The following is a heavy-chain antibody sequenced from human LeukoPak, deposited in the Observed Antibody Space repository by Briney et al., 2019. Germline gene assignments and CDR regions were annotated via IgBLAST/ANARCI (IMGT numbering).Heavy chain of an antibody. J-gene: IGHJ3*02. CDR1: GGSISSYY. D-gene: IGHD4-17*01. Sequence: PSETLSLTCTVSGGSISSYYWSWIRQPPGKGLEWIGYIYTSGSTNYNPSLKSRVTISVDTSKNQFSLKLRSVTAADTAVYYCARDLVTVTKGFDIWGQATMVRVSS. CDR2: IYTSGST. CDR3: ARDLVTVTKGFDI. V-gene: IGHV4-59*01.